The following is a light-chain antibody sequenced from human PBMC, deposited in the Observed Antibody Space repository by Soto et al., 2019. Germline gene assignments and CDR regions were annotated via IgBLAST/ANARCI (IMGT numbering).Light chain of an antibody. CDR1: QSVSSY. V-gene: IGKV3-20*01. J-gene: IGKJ5*01. Sequence: EIVLTQSQATLSLSPGERATLSCRASQSVSSYLAWYQQKPGQAPRLLIYGASTRATGIPDRFSGSGSGTDFTLTISRLEPEDFAVYYCQQYGSFPITFGQGTRLEIK. CDR2: GAS. CDR3: QQYGSFPIT.